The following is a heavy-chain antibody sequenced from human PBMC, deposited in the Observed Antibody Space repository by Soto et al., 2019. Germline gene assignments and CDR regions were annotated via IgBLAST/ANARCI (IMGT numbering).Heavy chain of an antibody. J-gene: IGHJ4*02. CDR2: IFHSGST. CDR3: ARVVRENWNQGGYFDY. Sequence: SETLSLTCTVSGGSVSSSSYYWSWIRQPPGKGLEWIGYIFHSGSTNYNSSLKSRVTISVDTSKNQFSLKLSSVTAADTAVYYCARVVRENWNQGGYFDYWAQGTLVTVPQ. D-gene: IGHD1-1*01. V-gene: IGHV4-61*01. CDR1: GGSVSSSSYY.